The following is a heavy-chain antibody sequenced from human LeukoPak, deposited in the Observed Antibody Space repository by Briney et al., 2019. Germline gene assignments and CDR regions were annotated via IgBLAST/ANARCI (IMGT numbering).Heavy chain of an antibody. V-gene: IGHV3-7*01. CDR2: IKQDGSEK. J-gene: IGHJ4*02. Sequence: GGSLRLSCAASGFKFEEYGMSWVRQAPGKGLEWVANIKQDGSEKYYVDSVKGRFTISRDNAKNSLYLQMNSLRAEDTAVYYCAKGSSSWYDPEYYFDYWGQGTLDTVSS. CDR3: AKGSSSWYDPEYYFDY. CDR1: GFKFEEYG. D-gene: IGHD6-13*01.